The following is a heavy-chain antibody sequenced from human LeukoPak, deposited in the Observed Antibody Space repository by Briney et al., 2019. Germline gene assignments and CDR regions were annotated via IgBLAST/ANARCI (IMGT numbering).Heavy chain of an antibody. V-gene: IGHV4-4*02. CDR2: VYHTGST. Sequence: SETPSLTCAVSGGSISSPNWWTWVRQPPGKGLEWIGEVYHTGSTNYNPSLKSRVTISVDKSNNQFSLKLTSVTAADTAVYYCASRHDSGPYWGQGTLVTVSS. D-gene: IGHD4-17*01. CDR3: ASRHDSGPY. CDR1: GGSISSPNW. J-gene: IGHJ4*02.